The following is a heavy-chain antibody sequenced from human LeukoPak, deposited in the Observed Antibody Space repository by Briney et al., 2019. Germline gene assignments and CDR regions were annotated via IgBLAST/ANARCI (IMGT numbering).Heavy chain of an antibody. Sequence: PGESLKISCKASGYTFTHQWSGWVRQKSGSGLEWMGIFYARDSATSSSPSCQGHVSISAAMSSTPAIRKWSRLEAWDSAIITCARHSDVIGAIWGQRTLVTVSS. CDR2: FYARDSAT. V-gene: IGHV5-51*01. CDR3: ARHSDVIGAI. D-gene: IGHD3-10*01. CDR1: GYTFTHQW. J-gene: IGHJ4*02.